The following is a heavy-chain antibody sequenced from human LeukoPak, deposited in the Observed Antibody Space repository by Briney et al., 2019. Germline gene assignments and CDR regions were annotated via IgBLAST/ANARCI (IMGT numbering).Heavy chain of an antibody. J-gene: IGHJ5*02. D-gene: IGHD6-13*01. CDR3: ARQDSSSWYATPVDNWFDP. Sequence: SETLSLTCTVSGGSISSYHWSWIRQPPGKGLEWIGYIYYSGSTNYNPSLKSRVTISVDTSKNQFSLKLSSVTAADTAVYYCARQDSSSWYATPVDNWFDPWGQGTLVTVSS. V-gene: IGHV4-59*08. CDR2: IYYSGST. CDR1: GGSISSYH.